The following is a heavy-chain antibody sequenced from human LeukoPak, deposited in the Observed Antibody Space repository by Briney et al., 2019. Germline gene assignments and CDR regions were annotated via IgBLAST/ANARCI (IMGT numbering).Heavy chain of an antibody. CDR3: ARDRDSSGSWEVNFDH. V-gene: IGHV3-7*01. CDR1: GFPFNYYF. D-gene: IGHD6-13*01. J-gene: IGHJ4*02. Sequence: GGSLRLSCAASGFPFNYYFMTWIRQAPGKGLEWVASIKHDGSEKYYVDSVKGRFTISRDDAKNSLYLQMNSLRAEDTAVYYCARDRDSSGSWEVNFDHWGQGTLVAVSS. CDR2: IKHDGSEK.